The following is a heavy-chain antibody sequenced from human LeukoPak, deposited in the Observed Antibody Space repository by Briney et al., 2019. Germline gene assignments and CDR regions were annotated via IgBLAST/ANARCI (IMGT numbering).Heavy chain of an antibody. J-gene: IGHJ3*02. CDR2: IHHSGST. D-gene: IGHD3-3*01. V-gene: IGHV4-34*01. CDR3: ARGRITIFGVVSFGAFDI. Sequence: SETLSLTCAVYGGSFSGYYWSWIRQPPGKGLEWIGEIHHSGSTNYNPSLKSRVTISVDTSKNQFSLKLSSVTAADTAVYYCARGRITIFGVVSFGAFDIWGQGTMVTVSS. CDR1: GGSFSGYY.